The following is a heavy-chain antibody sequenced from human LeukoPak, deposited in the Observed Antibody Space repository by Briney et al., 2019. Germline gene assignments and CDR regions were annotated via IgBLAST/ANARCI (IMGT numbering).Heavy chain of an antibody. V-gene: IGHV3-11*01. J-gene: IGHJ3*02. D-gene: IGHD3-10*01. CDR1: GFTFSDYY. Sequence: GGSLRLSCAASGFTFSDYYMSWIRQAPGKGLEWVSYIRSSGSTICYADSVKGRFTISRDNAKNSLYLQMNSLRSEDTAVYYCARPLWFGELGADDAFDIWGQGTMVTASS. CDR3: ARPLWFGELGADDAFDI. CDR2: IRSSGSTI.